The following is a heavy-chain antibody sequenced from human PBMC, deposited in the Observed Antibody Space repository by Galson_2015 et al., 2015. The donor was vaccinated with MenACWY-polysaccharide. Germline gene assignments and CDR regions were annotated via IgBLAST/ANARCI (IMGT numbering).Heavy chain of an antibody. J-gene: IGHJ5*02. D-gene: IGHD3-3*01. CDR2: IRSSGTNT. V-gene: IGHV3-23*01. CDR1: GFTFTSYA. Sequence: SLRLSCAASGFTFTSYAMSWVRQAPGKGLEWVSAIRSSGTNTYYADFVKGRFTISRDNSKNTLYPQMNSLRAEDTAVYYCAKDSTDFWSVAGRFDHWGQGTLVTVSS. CDR3: AKDSTDFWSVAGRFDH.